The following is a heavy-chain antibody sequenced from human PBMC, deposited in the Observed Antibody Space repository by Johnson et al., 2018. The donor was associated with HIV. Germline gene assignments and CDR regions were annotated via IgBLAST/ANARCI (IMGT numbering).Heavy chain of an antibody. V-gene: IGHV3-20*04. CDR2: INWNGGST. CDR3: ARAPRAFCGGDCYPNAFGI. Sequence: EVQLVESGGGVVRPGGSLRLSCAASGFTFDDYGMSWVRQAPGKGLEWVSGINWNGGSTGYADSVKGRFTISRDNAKNSLYLQMNSLRAEDTAVYYCARAPRAFCGGDCYPNAFGIWGQGTMVTVSS. D-gene: IGHD2-21*02. CDR1: GFTFDDYG. J-gene: IGHJ3*02.